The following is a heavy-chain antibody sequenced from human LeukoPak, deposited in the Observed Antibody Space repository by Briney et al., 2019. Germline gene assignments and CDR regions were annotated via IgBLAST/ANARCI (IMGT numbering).Heavy chain of an antibody. CDR2: ISSSGSTI. CDR1: GFTFSSYE. CDR3: AELGITMIGGV. J-gene: IGHJ6*04. V-gene: IGHV3-48*03. Sequence: EGSLRPSCAASGFTFSSYEMNWVRQAPGKGLEWVSYISSSGSTIYYADSVKGRFTISRDNAKNSLYLQMNSLRAEDTAVYYCAELGITMIGGVWGKGTTVTISS. D-gene: IGHD3-10*02.